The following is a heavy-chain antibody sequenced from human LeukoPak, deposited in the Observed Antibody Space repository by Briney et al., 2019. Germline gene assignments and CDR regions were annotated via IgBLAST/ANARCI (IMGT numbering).Heavy chain of an antibody. CDR3: AKDGNPWGGSSPHGFYFDY. CDR2: ISSSGSTI. J-gene: IGHJ4*02. D-gene: IGHD1-26*01. V-gene: IGHV3-11*01. Sequence: LSLTCGVSGGAITNYYWNWIRQAPGKGLEWVSYISSSGSTIYYADSVKGRFTISRDNAKNSLFLQMNSLRAEDTAVYYCAKDGNPWGGSSPHGFYFDYWGQGTLVTVSS. CDR1: GGAITNYY.